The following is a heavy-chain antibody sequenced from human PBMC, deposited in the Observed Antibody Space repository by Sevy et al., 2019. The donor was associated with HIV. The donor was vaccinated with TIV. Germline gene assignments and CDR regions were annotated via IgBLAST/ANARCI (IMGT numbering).Heavy chain of an antibody. CDR3: ARDLFSGGNAVYGY. V-gene: IGHV3-21*01. CDR2: INAISSNI. D-gene: IGHD2-15*01. CDR1: GFTFSSYA. J-gene: IGHJ4*02. Sequence: GGTLRLSCAASGFTFSSYAMNWVRQSPGKGLEWVSSINAISSNIYYADSVKGRFTISRDNAENSLYLQMNSVRAEDTAVYYCARDLFSGGNAVYGYWGQGTLVTVSS.